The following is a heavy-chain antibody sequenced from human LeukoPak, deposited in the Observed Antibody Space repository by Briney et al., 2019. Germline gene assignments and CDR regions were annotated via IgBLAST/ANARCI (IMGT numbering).Heavy chain of an antibody. Sequence: ASVKVSCKASGYTFTSYDINWVRQATGQGLEWMGWMNPNSGNTGYAQKFQGRVTMTTDTSTSTAYMELRSLRSDDTAVYYCARARDHYDFWSGYLPFDYWGQGTLVTVSS. J-gene: IGHJ4*02. CDR2: MNPNSGNT. D-gene: IGHD3-3*01. V-gene: IGHV1-8*01. CDR1: GYTFTSYD. CDR3: ARARDHYDFWSGYLPFDY.